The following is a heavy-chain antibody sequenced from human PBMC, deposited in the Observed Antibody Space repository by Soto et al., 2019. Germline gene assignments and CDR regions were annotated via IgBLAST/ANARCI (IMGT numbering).Heavy chain of an antibody. Sequence: QVQLQESGPGLVKPSQTLSLTCTVSGGSISSGDYYWSWIRQPPGKGLEWIGYIYYSGSTYYNPSLKSRVTISVDTSKNQFSLKLGSVTAADTAVYYCARALYDILTGYPDAFDIWGQGTMVTVSS. V-gene: IGHV4-30-4*01. CDR1: GGSISSGDYY. CDR2: IYYSGST. J-gene: IGHJ3*02. D-gene: IGHD3-9*01. CDR3: ARALYDILTGYPDAFDI.